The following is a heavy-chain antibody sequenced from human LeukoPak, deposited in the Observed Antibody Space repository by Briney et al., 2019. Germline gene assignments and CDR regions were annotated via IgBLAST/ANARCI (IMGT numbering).Heavy chain of an antibody. D-gene: IGHD3-22*01. J-gene: IGHJ4*02. CDR3: ASDGSYYDTGYFDY. V-gene: IGHV3-23*01. CDR2: ISGSGGST. Sequence: PGGSLRLSCAASGFTFSSYAMSWVRQAPGKGLEWVSAISGSGGSTYYADSVKGRFTISRDNAKNSVYLHMNSLRAEDTAVYYCASDGSYYDTGYFDYWGQGTLVTVSS. CDR1: GFTFSSYA.